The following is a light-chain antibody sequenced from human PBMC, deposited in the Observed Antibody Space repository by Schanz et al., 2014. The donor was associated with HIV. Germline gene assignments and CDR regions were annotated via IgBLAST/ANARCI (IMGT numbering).Light chain of an antibody. CDR2: NSY. CDR1: SSNIRSNT. J-gene: IGLJ3*02. CDR3: SSYAGSNNVGV. V-gene: IGLV1-44*01. Sequence: QSVLTQPPSASGTPGQRVTISCSGSSSNIRSNTINWYQQLPGTAPKLLIYNSYHRPSGVPDRFSGSESGTSASLAISGLQSEDEADYYCSSYAGSNNVGVFGGGTKVTVL.